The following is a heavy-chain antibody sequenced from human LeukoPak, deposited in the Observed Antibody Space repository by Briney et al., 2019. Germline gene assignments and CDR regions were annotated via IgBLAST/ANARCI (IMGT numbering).Heavy chain of an antibody. J-gene: IGHJ4*02. CDR2: ISWDGGTT. CDR3: AKDFIDGAFDY. CDR1: GFTFDDYT. Sequence: PGGSLRLSCAASGFTFDDYTMHWVRQAPGKGLEWVSLISWDGGTTYYADSVKGRFTISRDNSKNSLYLQMNSLTTEDTAFYYCAKDFIDGAFDYWGQGTLVTVSS. V-gene: IGHV3-43*01. D-gene: IGHD1-26*01.